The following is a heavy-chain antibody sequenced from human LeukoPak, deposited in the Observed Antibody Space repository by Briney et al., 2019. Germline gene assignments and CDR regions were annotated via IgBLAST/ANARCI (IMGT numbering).Heavy chain of an antibody. Sequence: SETLSLTCTVSGDSIGSSSYYWGWIRQPPGKGLEWIGSIYYSGNTYYNPSLKSRVTISVDTSKNEFSLKLNSVTAADTAVYYCARLGGSHFDYCTDGVCYGHYWGQGTLVTVSS. V-gene: IGHV4-39*01. J-gene: IGHJ4*02. CDR2: IYYSGNT. D-gene: IGHD2-8*01. CDR3: ARLGGSHFDYCTDGVCYGHY. CDR1: GDSIGSSSYY.